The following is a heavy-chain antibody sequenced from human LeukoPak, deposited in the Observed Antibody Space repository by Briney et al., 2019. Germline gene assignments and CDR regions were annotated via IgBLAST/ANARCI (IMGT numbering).Heavy chain of an antibody. Sequence: ASETLSLTCAVYGGSFSGYYWSWIRQPPGKGLEWIGEINHSGSTNYNPSLKSRVTISVDTSKNQFSLKLSSVTAADTAVYYCARHHRAPWREGRTPTYFDYWGQGTLVTVSS. J-gene: IGHJ4*02. CDR3: ARHHRAPWREGRTPTYFDY. D-gene: IGHD1-1*01. CDR2: INHSGST. CDR1: GGSFSGYY. V-gene: IGHV4-34*01.